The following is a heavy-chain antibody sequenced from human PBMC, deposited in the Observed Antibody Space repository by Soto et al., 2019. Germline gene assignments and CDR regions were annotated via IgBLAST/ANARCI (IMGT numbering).Heavy chain of an antibody. CDR3: AREVTVASYSFDF. Sequence: ASVKVSCKASGGTFNNYALSWVRQAPGQGLEWMGGIIPIFNSANHAQKFQGRVTITADDSTSTAYMELRSLRPDDTAVYYCAREVTVASYSFDFWGQGTLVTVSS. J-gene: IGHJ4*02. D-gene: IGHD5-12*01. CDR2: IIPIFNSA. CDR1: GGTFNNYA. V-gene: IGHV1-69*13.